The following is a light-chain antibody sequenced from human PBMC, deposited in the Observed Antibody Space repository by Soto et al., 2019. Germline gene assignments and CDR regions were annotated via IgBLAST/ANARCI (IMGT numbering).Light chain of an antibody. CDR2: DVT. V-gene: IGLV2-14*01. Sequence: QSVLTQPASVSGSPGQSITISCTGTSSDVGDYNYVSWYQQHPGKAPKLMIYDVTNRPSGVSNRFSASKSGNTASLTISGLQAEDEADYYCSSHSSSSTPYVFGTGTKVTVL. CDR1: SSDVGDYNY. CDR3: SSHSSSSTPYV. J-gene: IGLJ1*01.